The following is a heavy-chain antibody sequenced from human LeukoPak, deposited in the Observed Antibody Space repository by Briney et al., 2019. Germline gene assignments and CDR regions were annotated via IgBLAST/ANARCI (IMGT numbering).Heavy chain of an antibody. J-gene: IGHJ4*02. CDR1: GFTLDDYA. Sequence: GGSLRLSCAASGFTLDDYAMHWVRQAPGKGLGWVALISGGGDSTYYADSVKDRFTISRDNSKNSLYLQMNSLTTEDTALYYCTKSTMTLRFDYWGQGTLVTVSS. D-gene: IGHD3-22*01. CDR2: ISGGGDST. CDR3: TKSTMTLRFDY. V-gene: IGHV3-43*02.